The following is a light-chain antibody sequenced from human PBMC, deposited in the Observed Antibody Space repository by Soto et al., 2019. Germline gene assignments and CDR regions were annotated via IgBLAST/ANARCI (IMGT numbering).Light chain of an antibody. V-gene: IGKV1-5*03. J-gene: IGKJ2*01. CDR1: QSISGW. Sequence: DIKMTQSPSTLSASVGDRVTITCRASQSISGWLAWYQQKPGKAPRLLIYKASNLQSGVPSRFSGSGSGTEFTLTINNLQPDDYATYYCQEYNSHSRYTFGQGTRL. CDR2: KAS. CDR3: QEYNSHSRYT.